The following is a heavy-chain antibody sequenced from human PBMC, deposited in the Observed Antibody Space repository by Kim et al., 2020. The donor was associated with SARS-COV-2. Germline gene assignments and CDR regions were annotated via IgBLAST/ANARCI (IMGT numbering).Heavy chain of an antibody. V-gene: IGHV4-38-2*02. Sequence: SETLSLTCTVSGYSISSGYYWGWIRQPPGKGLEWIGSIYHSGSTYYNPSLKSRVTISVDTSKNHFSLKLSSVTAADTAVYYCARAAGYDPSYFDYWGQGTLVTVSS. CDR3: ARAAGYDPSYFDY. CDR2: IYHSGST. CDR1: GYSISSGYY. D-gene: IGHD5-12*01. J-gene: IGHJ4*02.